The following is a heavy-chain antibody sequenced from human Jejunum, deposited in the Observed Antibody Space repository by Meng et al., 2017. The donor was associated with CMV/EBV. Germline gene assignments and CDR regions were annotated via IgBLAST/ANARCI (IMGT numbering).Heavy chain of an antibody. D-gene: IGHD1-26*01. CDR2: INSDERVT. V-gene: IGHV3-74*01. J-gene: IGHJ4*02. CDR3: VAEVGARSFDN. Sequence: SCAASGFTFINFWMHWVRQAPGKELVWVSRINSDERVTDYADSVKGRFTISRDNSKNWLSLQMNSLRPEDTAVYYCVAEVGARSFDNWGQGTLVTVSS. CDR1: GFTFINFW.